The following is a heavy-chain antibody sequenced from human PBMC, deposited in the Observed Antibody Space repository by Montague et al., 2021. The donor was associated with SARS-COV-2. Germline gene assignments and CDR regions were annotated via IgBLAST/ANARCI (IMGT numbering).Heavy chain of an antibody. CDR3: ARMYYHILTGYYYLDY. CDR2: IYHSGST. J-gene: IGHJ4*02. D-gene: IGHD3-9*01. Sequence: SETLSLTCAVSGGSSKWWSWVRQPPGKGLEWIGEIYHSGSTNYNPSLKRRVTISVDKSKNQFPLKLSSVTAADTAVYYCARMYYHILTGYYYLDYWGQGTLVTVSS. CDR1: GGSSKW. V-gene: IGHV4-4*02.